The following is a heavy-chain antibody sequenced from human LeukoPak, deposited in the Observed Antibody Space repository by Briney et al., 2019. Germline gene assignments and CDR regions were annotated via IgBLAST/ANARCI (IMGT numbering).Heavy chain of an antibody. J-gene: IGHJ6*02. Sequence: ASVKVSCKASGYTFTRYYMHWVRQAPGQGLEWMGWINPNSGGTNYAQKFQGRVTMTRDTSISTAYMELSRLRSDDTAVYYCARDLRGEWQLLLFYGMDVWGQGTTVTVSS. D-gene: IGHD2-15*01. CDR3: ARDLRGEWQLLLFYGMDV. V-gene: IGHV1-2*02. CDR2: INPNSGGT. CDR1: GYTFTRYY.